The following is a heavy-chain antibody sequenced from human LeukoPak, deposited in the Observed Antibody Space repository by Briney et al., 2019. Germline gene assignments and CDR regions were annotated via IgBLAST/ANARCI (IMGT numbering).Heavy chain of an antibody. CDR3: SGGGGWESDF. Sequence: GGSLRLSCAASGFTFRSYCMTWVRQAPGKGLEWVANINDDATETNYIDSVKGRFTTSRDNVRNSLHLQMDSLRAEDTAVYYCSGGGGWESDFWGQGTLVTVSS. CDR1: GFTFRSYC. J-gene: IGHJ4*02. V-gene: IGHV3-7*03. D-gene: IGHD6-19*01. CDR2: INDDATET.